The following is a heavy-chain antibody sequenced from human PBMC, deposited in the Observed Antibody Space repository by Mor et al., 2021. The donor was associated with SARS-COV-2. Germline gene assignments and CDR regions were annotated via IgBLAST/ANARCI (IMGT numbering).Heavy chain of an antibody. D-gene: IGHD3-10*01. V-gene: IGHV3-66*01. Sequence: FTISRDSSKNTLYLQVNNLRAEDTAVYYCARASNYYDSGDAAFDIWGQGTMVTVSS. CDR3: ARASNYYDSGDAAFDI. J-gene: IGHJ3*02.